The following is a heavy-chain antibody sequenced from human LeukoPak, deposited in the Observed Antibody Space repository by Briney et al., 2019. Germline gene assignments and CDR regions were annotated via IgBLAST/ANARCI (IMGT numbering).Heavy chain of an antibody. D-gene: IGHD6-19*01. V-gene: IGHV1-24*01. CDR1: GYTLTELS. Sequence: PVASVKVSCKVSGYTLTELSMHWVRQAPGKGLEWMGGFDPEDGETIYAQKFQGRVTMTEDTSTDTAYMELSSLRSEDTAVYYCATDMSSGWTNFDYWGQGTLATVSS. CDR3: ATDMSSGWTNFDY. J-gene: IGHJ4*02. CDR2: FDPEDGET.